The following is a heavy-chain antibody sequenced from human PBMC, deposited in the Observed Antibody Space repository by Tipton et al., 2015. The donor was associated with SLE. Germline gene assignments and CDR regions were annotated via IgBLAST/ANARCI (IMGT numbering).Heavy chain of an antibody. CDR2: MHYSGAT. CDR3: ARQVYGDYTEVRHFDL. D-gene: IGHD4-17*01. Sequence: GLVKPSETLSLTCAVYGGSLSGHYWGWIRQTPGKGLEWIGSMHYSGATYNNPSSKSRVTISVDMSTNQISLRLTSVTAADTAVYYCARQVYGDYTEVRHFDLWGRGTLVTVSS. J-gene: IGHJ2*01. CDR1: GGSLSGHY. V-gene: IGHV4-39*07.